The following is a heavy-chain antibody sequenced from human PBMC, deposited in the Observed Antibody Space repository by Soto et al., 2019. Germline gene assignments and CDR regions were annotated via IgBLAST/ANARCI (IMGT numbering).Heavy chain of an antibody. J-gene: IGHJ4*02. D-gene: IGHD6-13*01. CDR3: ARDRETIAAAGTDY. Sequence: SETLSLTCAVYGGSFSGYYWSWIRQPPGKGLEWIGEINHSGSTNYNPSLKSRVTISVDTSKNQFSLKLSSVTAADTAVYYCARDRETIAAAGTDYWGQGTLVTVSS. CDR2: INHSGST. V-gene: IGHV4-34*01. CDR1: GGSFSGYY.